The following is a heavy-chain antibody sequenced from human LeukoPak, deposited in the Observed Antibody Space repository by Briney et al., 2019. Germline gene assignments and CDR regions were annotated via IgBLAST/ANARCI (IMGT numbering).Heavy chain of an antibody. CDR1: GFTFSRYW. CDR2: IASDGSRT. V-gene: IGHV3-74*01. D-gene: IGHD4-23*01. Sequence: GGSLRLSCAASGFTFSRYWMNWARQAPGKGLVWVSRIASDGSRTTYADSVKGRFSISRDNAKNTLYLQMNSLRAEDTAVYYCANNRPPGIHGGNEFFDYWGQGTLVTVSS. CDR3: ANNRPPGIHGGNEFFDY. J-gene: IGHJ4*02.